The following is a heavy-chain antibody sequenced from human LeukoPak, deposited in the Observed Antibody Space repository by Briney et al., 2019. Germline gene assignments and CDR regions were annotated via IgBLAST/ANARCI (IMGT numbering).Heavy chain of an antibody. Sequence: GGSLRLSCAASGFTFSSYGMHWVRQAPGKGLEWVAVISYDGSNKYYADSVKGRFTISRDNSKNTLYLQMNSLRAEDTAVYYCARGVNYYDIGYWGQGILVTVSS. D-gene: IGHD3-9*01. CDR1: GFTFSSYG. CDR2: ISYDGSNK. CDR3: ARGVNYYDIGY. J-gene: IGHJ4*02. V-gene: IGHV3-30*03.